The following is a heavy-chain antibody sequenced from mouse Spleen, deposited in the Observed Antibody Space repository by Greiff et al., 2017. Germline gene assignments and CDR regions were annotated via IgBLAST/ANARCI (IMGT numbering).Heavy chain of an antibody. Sequence: EVQVVESGPGLVKPSQSLSLTCSVTGYSITSGYYWNWIRQFPGNKLEWMGYISYDGSNNYNPSLKNRISITRDTSKNQFFLKLNSVTTEDTATYYCARGLWFIDYWGQGTTLTVSS. J-gene: IGHJ2*01. D-gene: IGHD2-2*01. CDR1: GYSITSGYY. CDR3: ARGLWFIDY. V-gene: IGHV3-6*01. CDR2: ISYDGSN.